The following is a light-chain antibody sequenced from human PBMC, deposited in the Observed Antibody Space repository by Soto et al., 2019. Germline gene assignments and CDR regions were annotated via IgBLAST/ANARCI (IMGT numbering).Light chain of an antibody. CDR1: SSDVGGYNY. Sequence: QSALTQPASVSGSPGQSITISCTGTSSDVGGYNYVSWYQQHPGKAPKLMIYDVSNRPSGVSNRFSGSKSGNTASLTISGLQAEDEGDYYCSSYTSGSTLDVFGTGTKLTVL. V-gene: IGLV2-14*03. J-gene: IGLJ1*01. CDR3: SSYTSGSTLDV. CDR2: DVS.